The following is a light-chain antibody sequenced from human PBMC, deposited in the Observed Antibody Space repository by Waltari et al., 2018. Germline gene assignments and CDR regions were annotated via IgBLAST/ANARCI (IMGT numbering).Light chain of an antibody. CDR1: QSVTSIS. J-gene: IGKJ4*01. CDR3: QQYDGEVVT. Sequence: EIVLTQSPGTLSLSPGERATLSCRASQSVTSISLPWYQQKRGQAPRLLIYVTSSRATGIPDMFSGSGSGTDFTLTISRLEPEDFAVYYCQQYDGEVVTFGGGTKVEI. CDR2: VTS. V-gene: IGKV3-20*01.